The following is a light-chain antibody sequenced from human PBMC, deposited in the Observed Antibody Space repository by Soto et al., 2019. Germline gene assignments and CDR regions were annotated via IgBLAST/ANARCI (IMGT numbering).Light chain of an antibody. CDR2: GAS. V-gene: IGKV3-15*01. CDR3: QQYNSYPWT. Sequence: EIVMTQSPATLSVSPGERATLSCRASQSVSANLAWYQQKPGQPPRLLIYGASTRATGIPARFSGSGSGTDFTLTISSLQSEDFATYYCQQYNSYPWTFGQGTKVEIK. J-gene: IGKJ1*01. CDR1: QSVSAN.